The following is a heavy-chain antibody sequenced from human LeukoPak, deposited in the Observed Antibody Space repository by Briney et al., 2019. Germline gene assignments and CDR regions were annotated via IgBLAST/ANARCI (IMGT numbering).Heavy chain of an antibody. Sequence: GGSLRLSCAASGFTFSSYAMHWVRQAPGKGLEYVSAISSNGGSTYYANSVKGRFTISRDNSKNTLYLQKGSLRAEDMAVYYCARVGSNYVAAFDIWGQGTMVTVSS. CDR2: ISSNGGST. J-gene: IGHJ3*02. CDR1: GFTFSSYA. D-gene: IGHD4-11*01. CDR3: ARVGSNYVAAFDI. V-gene: IGHV3-64*01.